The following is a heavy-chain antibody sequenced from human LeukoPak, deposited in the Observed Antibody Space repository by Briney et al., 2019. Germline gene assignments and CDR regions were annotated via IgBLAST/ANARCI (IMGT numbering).Heavy chain of an antibody. J-gene: IGHJ4*02. CDR1: GFTFSSYA. V-gene: IGHV3-30-3*01. CDR3: AREPDYSGSYYFDY. D-gene: IGHD1-26*01. CDR2: ISYDGSNK. Sequence: PGGSLRLSCAASGFTFSSYAMHWVRQAPGKGLEWVAVISYDGSNKYYADSVKGRFTISRGNSKNTLYLQMNSLRAEDTAVYYCAREPDYSGSYYFDYWGQGTLVTVSS.